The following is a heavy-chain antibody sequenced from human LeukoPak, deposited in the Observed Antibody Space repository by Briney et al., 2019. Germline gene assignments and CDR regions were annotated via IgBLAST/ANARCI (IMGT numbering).Heavy chain of an antibody. V-gene: IGHV3-23*01. J-gene: IGHJ4*02. CDR1: GFTFSSYA. CDR3: AKGYYGSGSYCGFDY. CDR2: ISGSGSST. Sequence: GGSLRLSCAASGFTFSSYAMSWVRQPPGKGLEWVSGISGSGSSTYYADSVKGRFTISRDNSKNALYLQMNSLRAEDTAVYYCAKGYYGSGSYCGFDYWGQGTLVTVSS. D-gene: IGHD3-10*01.